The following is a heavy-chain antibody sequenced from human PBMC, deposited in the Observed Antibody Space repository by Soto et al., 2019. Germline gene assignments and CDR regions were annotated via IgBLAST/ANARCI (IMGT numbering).Heavy chain of an antibody. D-gene: IGHD3-3*01. CDR3: AKTTAPQTYYDFWSGYYDY. CDR2: ISYDGSNK. CDR1: GFTFSSYG. V-gene: IGHV3-30*18. Sequence: GGSLRLSCAASGFTFSSYGMHWVRQAPGKGLEWVAVISYDGSNKYYADSVKGRFTISRDNSENTLYLQMNSLRAEDTAVYYCAKTTAPQTYYDFWSGYYDYWGQGTLVTVSS. J-gene: IGHJ4*02.